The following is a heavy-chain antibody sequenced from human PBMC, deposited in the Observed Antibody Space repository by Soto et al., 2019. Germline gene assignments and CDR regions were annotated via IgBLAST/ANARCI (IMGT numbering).Heavy chain of an antibody. CDR1: GYTFTSCA. Sequence: QVQLVQSGAEEKKPGASVKVAFKAYGYTFTSCAMHWVRQALGQRLEWMGWINAGNGNTKYSQKFQGRVTITRDTSASTAYMELSSLRSEDTAVSYCASESYGGEFDYWGQGTLVTFPS. D-gene: IGHD4-17*01. J-gene: IGHJ4*02. CDR3: ASESYGGEFDY. CDR2: INAGNGNT. V-gene: IGHV1-3*05.